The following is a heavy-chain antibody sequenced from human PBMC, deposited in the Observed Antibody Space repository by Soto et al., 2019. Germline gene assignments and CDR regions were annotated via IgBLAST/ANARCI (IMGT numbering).Heavy chain of an antibody. CDR1: GFTVSSSW. J-gene: IGHJ4*02. V-gene: IGHV3-74*01. CDR2: LNSDATST. CDR3: ARAAPWYFDY. Sequence: GGSQRLSYAASGFTVSSSWVHWVRQAPGKGLVWVSRLNSDATSTTYADSVKGRFTISRDNAKNTLYLQMNSLRAEDTAVYYCARAAPWYFDYWGQGTLVTVS.